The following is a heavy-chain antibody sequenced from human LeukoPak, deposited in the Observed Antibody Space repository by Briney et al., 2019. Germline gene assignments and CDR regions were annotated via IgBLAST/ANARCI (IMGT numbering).Heavy chain of an antibody. J-gene: IGHJ4*02. D-gene: IGHD6-13*01. CDR1: GGSLSGYY. V-gene: IGHV3-23*01. CDR2: ISHSDGDGST. CDR3: ATGGLSSLFNDY. Sequence: ASETLSLTCAVYGGSLSGYYLSWVRQAPGKGLEWVSSISHSDGDGSTNYADFVQGRFTISRDDSKDTLYLQMNSLRVEDTAVYYCATGGLSSLFNDYWGQGTLVTVSS.